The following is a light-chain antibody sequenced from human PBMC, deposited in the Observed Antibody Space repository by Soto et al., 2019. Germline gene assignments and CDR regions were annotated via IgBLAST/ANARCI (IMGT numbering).Light chain of an antibody. CDR2: EVS. CDR1: ISDVGGYNY. Sequence: QSVLTQPSSLSGSPGQSITISCTGTISDVGGYNYVSWYQQHPGKAPKLMIYEVSNRPSGVSNRFSGSKSGNTASLTISGLQAEDEADYYCSSYTSSSTPVFGTGTKVTVL. CDR3: SSYTSSSTPV. V-gene: IGLV2-14*01. J-gene: IGLJ1*01.